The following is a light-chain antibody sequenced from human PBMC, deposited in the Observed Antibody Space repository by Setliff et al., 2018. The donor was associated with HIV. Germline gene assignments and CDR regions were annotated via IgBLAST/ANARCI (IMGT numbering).Light chain of an antibody. CDR2: EVN. Sequence: QSVLTQPASVSGSPGQSITISCTGTSSDVGGYDYVSWYQHHPGKAPKLIIYEVNDRPSGVSNRFSGSKSGNTASLTISGLQAEDEADYYCSSYTTRGTRVFGGGTKVT. CDR3: SSYTTRGTRV. J-gene: IGLJ3*02. CDR1: SSDVGGYDY. V-gene: IGLV2-14*01.